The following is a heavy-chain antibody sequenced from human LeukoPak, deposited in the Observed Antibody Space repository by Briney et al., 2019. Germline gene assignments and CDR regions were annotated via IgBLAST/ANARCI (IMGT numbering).Heavy chain of an antibody. CDR3: AREGTYYDILTGYHLWLNYYYYGMDV. V-gene: IGHV1-18*01. Sequence: ASVKVSCKASGYTFTSYGISWVRQAPGQGLEWMGWISAYNGNTNYAQKLQGRVTMTTDTSTSTAYRELRSLRSDDTAVYYCAREGTYYDILTGYHLWLNYYYYGMDVWGQGTTVTVSS. CDR1: GYTFTSYG. D-gene: IGHD3-9*01. J-gene: IGHJ6*02. CDR2: ISAYNGNT.